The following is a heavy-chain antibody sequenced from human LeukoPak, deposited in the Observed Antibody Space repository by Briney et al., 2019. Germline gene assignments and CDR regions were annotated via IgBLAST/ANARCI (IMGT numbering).Heavy chain of an antibody. V-gene: IGHV1-2*06. Sequence: ASVKVSCKASGYTFTGYYMHWVRQAPGQGLEWMGRINPNSGGTNYAQKFQGRVTMTRDTSISTAYMELSRLRSDDTAVYYCARDLRTTPRIAAAGTITGWFDPWGQGTLVTVSS. CDR1: GYTFTGYY. CDR2: INPNSGGT. CDR3: ARDLRTTPRIAAAGTITGWFDP. J-gene: IGHJ5*02. D-gene: IGHD6-13*01.